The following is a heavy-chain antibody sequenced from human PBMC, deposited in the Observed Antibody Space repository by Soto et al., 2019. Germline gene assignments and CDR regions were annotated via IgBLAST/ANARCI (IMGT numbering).Heavy chain of an antibody. CDR2: IIPIFGTA. J-gene: IGHJ6*02. D-gene: IGHD3-3*01. V-gene: IGHV1-69*13. CDR3: ARDRGNTIAYYYGMDV. Sequence: GASVKVSCKASGGTFSSYAISWVRQAPGQGLEWMGGIIPIFGTANYAQKFQGRVTITADESTSTAYMELSSLRSEDTAVYYCARDRGNTIAYYYGMDVWGQGTAVSFSS. CDR1: GGTFSSYA.